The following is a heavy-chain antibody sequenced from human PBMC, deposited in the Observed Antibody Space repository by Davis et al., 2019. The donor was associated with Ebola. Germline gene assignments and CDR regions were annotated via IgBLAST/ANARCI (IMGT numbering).Heavy chain of an antibody. CDR3: AKDPRTTRLGAIFDY. CDR2: IKQDGSEK. J-gene: IGHJ4*02. Sequence: GESLKISCAASGFTFSGSAMHWVRQAPGKGLEWVVNIKQDGSEKYYVDSVKGRFTISRDNAKNTLYLQMNSLRAEDTAVYYCAKDPRTTRLGAIFDYWGQGTLVTVSS. D-gene: IGHD1-26*01. V-gene: IGHV3-7*03. CDR1: GFTFSGSA.